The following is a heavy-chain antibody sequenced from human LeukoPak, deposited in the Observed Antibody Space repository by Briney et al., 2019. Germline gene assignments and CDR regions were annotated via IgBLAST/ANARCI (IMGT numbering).Heavy chain of an antibody. V-gene: IGHV4-59*01. J-gene: IGHJ4*02. CDR3: ARFSTGGWFVY. Sequence: PSETLSLTCTVSGGSISSYYWSWIRQPPGQGLEWIGYIYYSGSTNYNPSLKSRVTISADTSKNQFSLKLSSVTAADTAVYYCARFSTGGWFVYWGQGTLVTVSS. CDR2: IYYSGST. CDR1: GGSISSYY. D-gene: IGHD6-19*01.